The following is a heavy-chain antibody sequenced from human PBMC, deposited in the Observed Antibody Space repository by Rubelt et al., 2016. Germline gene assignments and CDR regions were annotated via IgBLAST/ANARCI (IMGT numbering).Heavy chain of an antibody. CDR1: GFTFSSYA. J-gene: IGHJ4*02. V-gene: IGHV3-23*01. Sequence: EVQLLESGGGLVQPGASLRLSCAASGFTFSSYAMSWVRQAPGKGLEWVSAISRSGGNPYYTDSVEGRFTSSSNNSKNTLYLQMSSLGAEETAVYHCARGVNWGSKSYFDYWGQGTLVSVSS. CDR2: ISRSGGNP. D-gene: IGHD7-27*01. CDR3: ARGVNWGSKSYFDY.